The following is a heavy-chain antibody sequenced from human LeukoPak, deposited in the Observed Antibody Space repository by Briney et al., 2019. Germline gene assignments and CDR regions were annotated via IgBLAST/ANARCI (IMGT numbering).Heavy chain of an antibody. CDR3: ARPPSRGYSSSFEY. D-gene: IGHD5-18*01. Sequence: GESLKISCKGSGYSFTSYWIGWVRQMPGKGLEWMGIIYPGDSDTRYNPSFQGQVTISAAKSISTPYLQWSSLKASDTAMYYCARPPSRGYSSSFEYWGQGTLVTVSS. J-gene: IGHJ4*02. CDR2: IYPGDSDT. CDR1: GYSFTSYW. V-gene: IGHV5-51*01.